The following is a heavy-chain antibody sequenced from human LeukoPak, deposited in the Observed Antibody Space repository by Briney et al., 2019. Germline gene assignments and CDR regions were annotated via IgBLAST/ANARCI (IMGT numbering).Heavy chain of an antibody. CDR1: GYTFTSDY. J-gene: IGHJ4*02. D-gene: IGHD5-12*01. Sequence: ASVKVSRKASGYTFTSDYMHWLRQAPGQGLEWMGIINPSGGSTSYAQKFQGRVTMTRDTSTSTVYMELSSLRSEDTAVYYCARTPGSGYSGFFDYWGQGTLVTVSS. CDR3: ARTPGSGYSGFFDY. CDR2: INPSGGST. V-gene: IGHV1-46*01.